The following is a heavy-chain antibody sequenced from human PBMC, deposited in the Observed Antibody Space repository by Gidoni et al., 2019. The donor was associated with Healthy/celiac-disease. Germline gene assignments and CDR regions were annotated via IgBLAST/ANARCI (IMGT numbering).Heavy chain of an antibody. J-gene: IGHJ5*02. CDR3: ARHYDFGSGSRGGYNWFDP. Sequence: FTISRDKSKNTLYLQMNSLRAEDTAVYYCARHYDFGSGSRGGYNWFDPWGQGTLVTVSS. D-gene: IGHD3-3*01. V-gene: IGHV3-23*01.